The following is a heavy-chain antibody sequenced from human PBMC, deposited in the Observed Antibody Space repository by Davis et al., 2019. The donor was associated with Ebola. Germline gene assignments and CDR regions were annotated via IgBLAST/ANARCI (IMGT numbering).Heavy chain of an antibody. J-gene: IGHJ6*02. CDR1: GFTVSTNT. D-gene: IGHD1-14*01. Sequence: PGGSLRLSCAASGFTVSTNTMDWVRQAPGKGLEWVAYISPIRSSSSTVYYADSVKGRFTVSRENAKNSLYLQMNSLRDEDTAVYYCAREGIITSGMAVWGQGTTVIVSS. CDR2: ISPIRSSSSTV. CDR3: AREGIITSGMAV. V-gene: IGHV3-48*02.